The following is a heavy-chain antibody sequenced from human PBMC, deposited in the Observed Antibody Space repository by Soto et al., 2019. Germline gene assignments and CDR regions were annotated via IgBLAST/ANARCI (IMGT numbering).Heavy chain of an antibody. J-gene: IGHJ4*02. CDR1: GYKFTNYW. CDR2: IYPGDSDT. V-gene: IGHV5-51*03. CDR3: ALVVRGVTTEAHYFDY. D-gene: IGHD3-10*01. Sequence: EVQLEQSGAEVKKPGESLKISCKGSGYKFTNYWIGWVRQMPGKGLEWMGLIYPGDSDTRYSPSFQGQVTISADKSIXNAYLQWSSLKASDTAMYYCALVVRGVTTEAHYFDYWGQGTLVTVSS.